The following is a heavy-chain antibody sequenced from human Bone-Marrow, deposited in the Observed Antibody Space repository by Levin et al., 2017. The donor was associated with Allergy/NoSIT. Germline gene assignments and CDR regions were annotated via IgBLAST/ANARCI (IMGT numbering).Heavy chain of an antibody. D-gene: IGHD4-17*01. Sequence: GESLKISCAASGFTFSSYSMNWVRQAPGKGLEWVSYISSSSSTIYYADSVKGRFTISRDNAKNSLYLQMNSLRDEDTAVYYCARDNPTTVTTRDAFDIWGQGTMVTVSA. CDR3: ARDNPTTVTTRDAFDI. V-gene: IGHV3-48*02. J-gene: IGHJ3*02. CDR2: ISSSSSTI. CDR1: GFTFSSYS.